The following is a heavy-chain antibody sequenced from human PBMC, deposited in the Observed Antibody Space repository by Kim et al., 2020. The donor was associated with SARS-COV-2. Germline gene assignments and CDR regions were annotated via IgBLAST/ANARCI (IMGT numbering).Heavy chain of an antibody. D-gene: IGHD6-13*01. CDR2: ITTSSTYT. V-gene: IGHV3-11*03. CDR3: ARRRSSWYSPIDF. CDR1: GFTFSDYY. J-gene: IGHJ4*02. Sequence: GGSLRLSCAASGFTFSDYYMSWIRQAPGKGLECVSYITTSSTYTNYADSVKGRFTISRDNAENSLYLQMNSLRAEDTAVYYCARRRSSWYSPIDFWGQGT.